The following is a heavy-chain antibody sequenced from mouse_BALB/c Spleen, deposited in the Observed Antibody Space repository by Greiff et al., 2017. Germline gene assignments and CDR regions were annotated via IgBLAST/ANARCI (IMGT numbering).Heavy chain of an antibody. D-gene: IGHD2-3*01. Sequence: LQQPGSELVRPGASVKLSCKASGYTFTSYWMHWVKQRPGQGLEWIGNIYPGSGSTNYDEKFKSKATLTVDTSSSTAYMQLSSLTSEDSAVYYCTRGHGVTRPAWFAYWGQGTLVTVSA. J-gene: IGHJ3*01. CDR1: GYTFTSYW. CDR2: IYPGSGST. V-gene: IGHV1S22*01. CDR3: TRGHGVTRPAWFAY.